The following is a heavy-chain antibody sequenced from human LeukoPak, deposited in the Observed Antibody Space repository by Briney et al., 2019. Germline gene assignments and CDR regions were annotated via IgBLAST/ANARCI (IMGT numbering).Heavy chain of an antibody. D-gene: IGHD6-19*01. Sequence: GGSLRLSCAASGFTFSNYGMNWVRQAPGKGLEWVSSISIGSTYIYYADSIKGRFTISRDNAKNSLFLQMNSLRAEDTAVYYCARDAHPTRSRTEYSSGWYGYWGQGTLVTVSS. V-gene: IGHV3-21*01. CDR1: GFTFSNYG. CDR2: ISIGSTYI. CDR3: ARDAHPTRSRTEYSSGWYGY. J-gene: IGHJ4*02.